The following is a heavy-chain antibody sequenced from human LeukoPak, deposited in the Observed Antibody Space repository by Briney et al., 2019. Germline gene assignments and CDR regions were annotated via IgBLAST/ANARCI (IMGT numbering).Heavy chain of an antibody. V-gene: IGHV3-53*01. J-gene: IGHJ4*02. CDR1: GFPVSSIN. Sequence: GGSLRLPCAASGFPVSSINMSWVRQAPGKGLEWVSIIYRGYTYYEDSVKGRFTISRDNSKNTLDLQMNSLRGGDAAVYYCARSGGYSSGWHFDYWGQGALVTVSS. D-gene: IGHD6-19*01. CDR3: ARSGGYSSGWHFDY. CDR2: IYRGYT.